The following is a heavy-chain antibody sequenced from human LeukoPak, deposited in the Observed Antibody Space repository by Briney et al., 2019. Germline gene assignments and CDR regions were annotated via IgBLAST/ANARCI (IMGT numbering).Heavy chain of an antibody. CDR3: ARRFRTGGDLHHDAYDV. CDR1: GGSISDYF. D-gene: IGHD3-16*01. V-gene: IGHV4-59*12. J-gene: IGHJ3*01. CDR2: VYYIGKP. Sequence: SETLSLTCSVSGGSISDYFWGWVRQPPGKGLEWIGHVYYIGKPTCSPSLESRVSISVDTSKNQFSLELTSVTAADTAVYYCARRFRTGGDLHHDAYDVWGQGTVVTVSS.